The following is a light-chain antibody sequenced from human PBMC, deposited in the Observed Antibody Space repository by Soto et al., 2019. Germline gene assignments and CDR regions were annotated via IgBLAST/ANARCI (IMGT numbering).Light chain of an antibody. CDR3: CSYAGNYTLV. V-gene: IGLV2-11*01. CDR2: DVS. J-gene: IGLJ1*01. Sequence: QSVLTQPRSVSGSPGQSVTISCTGTSSDVGGYNYVSWYQQHPGKAPKLMIYDVSKRPSGVPDRFSGSKSGNTASLTISGLQAEDEADYYCCSYAGNYTLVSGTGTKFTVL. CDR1: SSDVGGYNY.